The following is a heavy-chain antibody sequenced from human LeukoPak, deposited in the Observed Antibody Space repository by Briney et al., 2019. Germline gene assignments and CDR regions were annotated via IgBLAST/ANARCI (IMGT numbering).Heavy chain of an antibody. CDR2: IYYSGST. CDR3: ARHWVLLYYYYGMDV. V-gene: IGHV4-39*01. CDR1: GGSISSSSYY. J-gene: IGHJ6*02. D-gene: IGHD3-16*01. Sequence: SETLSLTCTVSGGSISSSSYYWGWIRQPPGKGLEWIGSIYYSGSTYYNPSLKRRVTISVDTSKNQFSPKRSSVTAADTTVYYCARHWVLLYYYYGMDVWGQGTTVTVSS.